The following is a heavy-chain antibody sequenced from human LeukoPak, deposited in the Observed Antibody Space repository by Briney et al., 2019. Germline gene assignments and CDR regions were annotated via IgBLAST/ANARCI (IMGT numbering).Heavy chain of an antibody. CDR2: ISGSGGNT. CDR1: GFTFSRNG. J-gene: IGHJ4*02. D-gene: IGHD3-10*01. Sequence: GGSLRLSCAASGFTFSRNGMTWVRQAPGKGLEWVSAISGSGGNTYYADSVKGRFTISRDNSKNSLYLQMNSLRTEDTALYYCARGGFGEFLSNFDYWGQGTLVTVSS. CDR3: ARGGFGEFLSNFDY. V-gene: IGHV3-23*01.